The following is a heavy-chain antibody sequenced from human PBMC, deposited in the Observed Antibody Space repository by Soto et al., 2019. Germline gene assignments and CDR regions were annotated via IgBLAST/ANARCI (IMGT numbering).Heavy chain of an antibody. J-gene: IGHJ4*02. CDR3: ARHEGNGNVWPLDY. CDR2: IHYSGST. Sequence: PSETLSLTCTVSGDSIGTTHSYWAWIRQSPGKGLEWIGNIHYSGSTYYMPSLRSRVTLSVDTSKNQFSLRLTSVTAEDTAVYYCARHEGNGNVWPLDYWGQGILVIVSS. V-gene: IGHV4-39*01. D-gene: IGHD2-8*01. CDR1: GDSIGTTHSY.